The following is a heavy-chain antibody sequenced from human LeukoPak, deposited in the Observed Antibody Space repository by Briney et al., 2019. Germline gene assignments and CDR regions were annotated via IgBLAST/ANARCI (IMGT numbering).Heavy chain of an antibody. J-gene: IGHJ4*02. CDR2: IYHSGST. CDR1: GGSISSSSYY. CDR3: ARRPRPQVSRGPAIYYFDY. D-gene: IGHD6-6*01. Sequence: KASETLSLTCTVSGGSISSSSYYWGWIRQPPGKGLEWIGEIYHSGSTNYNPSLERRVNISVDKSKNQFSLKLHSVTTADTAVYYCARRPRPQVSRGPAIYYFDYWGQGKLVTVSS. V-gene: IGHV4-39*07.